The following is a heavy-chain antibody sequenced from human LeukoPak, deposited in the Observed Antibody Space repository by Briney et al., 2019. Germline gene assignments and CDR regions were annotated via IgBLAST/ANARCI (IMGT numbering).Heavy chain of an antibody. J-gene: IGHJ6*03. Sequence: GGSLRLSCAASGFTFGSYSMNWVRQAPGKGLEWVSSISSSSSYIYYADSVKGRFTISRDSAKNSLYLQMNSLRAEDTAVYYCASCYDYYYYYYMDVWGKGTTVTVSS. D-gene: IGHD2-2*01. CDR1: GFTFGSYS. CDR3: ASCYDYYYYYYMDV. V-gene: IGHV3-21*01. CDR2: ISSSSSYI.